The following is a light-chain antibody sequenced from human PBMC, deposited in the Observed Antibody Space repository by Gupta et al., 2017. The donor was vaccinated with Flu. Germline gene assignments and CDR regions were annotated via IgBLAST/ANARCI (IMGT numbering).Light chain of an antibody. V-gene: IGLV3-25*02. CDR1: ALPKQY. J-gene: IGLJ3*02. Sequence: SYELTQPPSVSVSPGQTARITCSGDALPKQYAYWYQQKPGQAPVLVIYKDSESPSGIPERFSGSRLWNTVTLNISGVTEEDEADYYWQASYSSGTPGYAIVVFGGGTKLTVL. CDR3: QASYSSGTPGYAIVV. CDR2: KDS.